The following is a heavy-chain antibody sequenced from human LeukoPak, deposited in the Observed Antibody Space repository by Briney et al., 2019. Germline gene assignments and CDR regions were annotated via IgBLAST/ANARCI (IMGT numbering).Heavy chain of an antibody. CDR2: IRYDGSNK. J-gene: IGHJ4*02. V-gene: IGHV3-30*02. CDR3: AKASTCWYYFDD. CDR1: GFTFSSYA. D-gene: IGHD6-13*01. Sequence: GGSLRLSCAASGFTFSSYAMHWVRQAPGKGLEWVAFIRYDGSNKYYADSVKGRFTVSRDNSKNTLYLEMNSLRAEDTAVYHCAKASTCWYYFDDWGQGTLVTVSS.